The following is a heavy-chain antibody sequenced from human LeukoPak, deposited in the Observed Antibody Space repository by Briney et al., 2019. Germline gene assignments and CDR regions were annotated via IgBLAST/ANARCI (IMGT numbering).Heavy chain of an antibody. CDR3: AREPGEPRGYWFDP. V-gene: IGHV4-31*03. D-gene: IGHD1-14*01. CDR1: GGSISSGGYY. CDR2: IYYSGST. J-gene: IGHJ5*02. Sequence: SQTLSLTCTVSGGSISSGGYYWSWIRQQPGKGLEWIGYIYYSGSTYYNPSLKSRVTISVDTSKNQFSLKLSSVTAADTAVYYCAREPGEPRGYWFDPWGQGTLVTVSS.